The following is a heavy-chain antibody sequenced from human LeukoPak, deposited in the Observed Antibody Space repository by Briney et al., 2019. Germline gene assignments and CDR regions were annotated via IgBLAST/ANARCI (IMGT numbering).Heavy chain of an antibody. Sequence: SETLSLTCTVAGYSISSGYFWGWIRQPPGKGLEWIGCLYHSGTTYYNPSLKSRVTVSVDTSKNQFSLKLSSVTAADTAVYYCARGGYGDYDWFHPWGQGTLVTVSS. CDR1: GYSISSGYF. CDR3: ARGGYGDYDWFHP. V-gene: IGHV4-38-2*02. CDR2: LYHSGTT. J-gene: IGHJ5*02. D-gene: IGHD4-17*01.